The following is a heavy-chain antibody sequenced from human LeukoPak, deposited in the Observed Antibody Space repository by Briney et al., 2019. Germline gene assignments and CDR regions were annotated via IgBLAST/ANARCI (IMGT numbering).Heavy chain of an antibody. V-gene: IGHV4-59*07. CDR2: IYYSGST. CDR3: ARSVRGIAVAGTSYYFDY. Sequence: SDTLSLTCTVSGGSISSYYWSWIRQPPGKGLEWIGYIYYSGSTNYNPSLKSRVTISVDTSKNQFSLKPSSVTAADTAVYYCARSVRGIAVAGTSYYFDYWGQGTLATVSS. D-gene: IGHD6-19*01. J-gene: IGHJ4*02. CDR1: GGSISSYY.